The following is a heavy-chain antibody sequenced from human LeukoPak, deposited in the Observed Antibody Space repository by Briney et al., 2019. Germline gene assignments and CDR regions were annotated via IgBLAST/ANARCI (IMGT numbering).Heavy chain of an antibody. V-gene: IGHV3-23*01. CDR1: GFTFSSYA. CDR3: AKGPITGTPTKGWFDP. D-gene: IGHD1-7*01. Sequence: PGGSLRLSCAASGFTFSSYAMSWVRQAPGKGLEWVSAISGSGGSTYYADSVKGRFTISRDNSKNTLYLQMNSLRAEDTAVYYCAKGPITGTPTKGWFDPWGQGTLVTVSS. CDR2: ISGSGGST. J-gene: IGHJ5*02.